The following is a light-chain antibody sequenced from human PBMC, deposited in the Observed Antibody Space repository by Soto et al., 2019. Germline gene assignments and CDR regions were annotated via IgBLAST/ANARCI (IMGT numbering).Light chain of an antibody. Sequence: DIQMTKSPSSLSASVGDRVTITCRATQDISNYLAWYQQQPGKVPNLLIYSASTLQSAVPSRFSGSGSGTDFTLTISSLQPEDVATYYCQKYNSAPPWTFGQGTKVEI. CDR3: QKYNSAPPWT. V-gene: IGKV1-27*01. CDR2: SAS. J-gene: IGKJ1*01. CDR1: QDISNY.